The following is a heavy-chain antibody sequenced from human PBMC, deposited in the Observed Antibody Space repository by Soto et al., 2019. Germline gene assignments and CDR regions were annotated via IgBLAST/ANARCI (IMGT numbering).Heavy chain of an antibody. CDR3: ATSELSYYDSSGYPFDY. Sequence: ASVKVSCKVSGYTLTELSMHWVRQAPGKGLEWMGGFDPEDGETIYAQKFQGRVTMTEDTSTDTAYMELSSLRSEDTAVYYCATSELSYYDSSGYPFDYWGQGTLVTVSS. D-gene: IGHD3-22*01. J-gene: IGHJ4*02. CDR2: FDPEDGET. V-gene: IGHV1-24*01. CDR1: GYTLTELS.